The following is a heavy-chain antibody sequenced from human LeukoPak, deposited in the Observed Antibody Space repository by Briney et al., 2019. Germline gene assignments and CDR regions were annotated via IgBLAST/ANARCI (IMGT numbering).Heavy chain of an antibody. CDR1: GGSISSSSDY. Sequence: SETLSLTCTVSGGSISSSSDYWGWIRQPAGKGLEWIGSIYYSGSTSYNPSLKGRVTISVDTSKNQFSLKLSSVTAADTAVYYCAREHDYGDSRGFDYWGQGTLVTVSS. V-gene: IGHV4-39*02. J-gene: IGHJ4*02. CDR3: AREHDYGDSRGFDY. D-gene: IGHD4-17*01. CDR2: IYYSGST.